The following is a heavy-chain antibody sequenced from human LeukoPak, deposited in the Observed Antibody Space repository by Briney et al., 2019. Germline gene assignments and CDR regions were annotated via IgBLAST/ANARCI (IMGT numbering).Heavy chain of an antibody. V-gene: IGHV3-11*05. CDR2: ISSSSGYT. CDR1: GFTFSDYY. CDR3: AKGGSSRFDP. D-gene: IGHD6-13*01. Sequence: GGSLRLSCAASGFTFSDYYMSWIRQAPGKGLEWVSYISSSSGYTNYADSVKGRFTISRDNAKNSLYLQMNSLRAEDTAVYYCAKGGSSRFDPWGQGTLVTVSS. J-gene: IGHJ5*02.